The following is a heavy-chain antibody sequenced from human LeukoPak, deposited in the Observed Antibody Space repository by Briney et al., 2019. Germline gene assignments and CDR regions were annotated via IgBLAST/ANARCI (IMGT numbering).Heavy chain of an antibody. CDR1: GFTFSSYW. CDR3: ARRIRRYSSSSNNWFDP. D-gene: IGHD6-13*01. Sequence: GGSLRLSCAASGFTFSSYWMHWVRQAPGKGLVWVSRINSEGSSTSYADSVKGRVTISRDNAKKTLYLQMNSLRAEDTAVYYCARRIRRYSSSSNNWFDPWGQGTLVTVSS. V-gene: IGHV3-74*01. J-gene: IGHJ5*02. CDR2: INSEGSST.